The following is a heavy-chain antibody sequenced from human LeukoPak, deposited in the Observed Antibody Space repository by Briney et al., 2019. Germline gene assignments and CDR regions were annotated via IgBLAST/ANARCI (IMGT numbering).Heavy chain of an antibody. CDR1: GYTFTSYA. CDR2: IIPIFGTA. CDR3: ARTYYYGSGSYYKPPNYYYMDV. Sequence: SVKVSCKASGYTFTSYAISWVRQAPGQGLEWMGGIIPIFGTANYAQKFQGRVTITADESTSTAYMELSSLRSEDTAVYYCARTYYYGSGSYYKPPNYYYMDVWGKGTTVTVSS. D-gene: IGHD3-10*01. J-gene: IGHJ6*03. V-gene: IGHV1-69*13.